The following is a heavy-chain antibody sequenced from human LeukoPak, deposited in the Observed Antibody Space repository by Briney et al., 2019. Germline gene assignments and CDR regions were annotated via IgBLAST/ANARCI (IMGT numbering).Heavy chain of an antibody. D-gene: IGHD1-26*01. CDR3: ARHIAPGSGSYLLWYFDL. CDR2: IYYSGST. Sequence: PSETLSLTCTVSCGSISSSSYYWGWIRQPPGKGLEWIGSIYYSGSTYYNPSLKSRVTISVDTSKNQFSLKLSSVTAADTAVYYCARHIAPGSGSYLLWYFDLWGRGTLVTVSS. V-gene: IGHV4-39*01. J-gene: IGHJ2*01. CDR1: CGSISSSSYY.